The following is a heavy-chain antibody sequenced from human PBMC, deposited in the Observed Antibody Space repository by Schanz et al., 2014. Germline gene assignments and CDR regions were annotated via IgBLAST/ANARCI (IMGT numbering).Heavy chain of an antibody. V-gene: IGHV3-33*01. J-gene: IGHJ4*02. CDR1: GFAFSVYG. CDR2: IWSVGSTK. Sequence: QVQMVESGGGVVQPGRSLRLSCAASGFAFSVYGMHWVRQAPGKGPEWVAVIWSVGSTKYYADSVEGRFTISRDNSKNAVYLQMNRLRAEDTAVYYGARVRHNDPSGWGYFDYWGQGALVTVSS. CDR3: ARVRHNDPSGWGYFDY. D-gene: IGHD6-19*01.